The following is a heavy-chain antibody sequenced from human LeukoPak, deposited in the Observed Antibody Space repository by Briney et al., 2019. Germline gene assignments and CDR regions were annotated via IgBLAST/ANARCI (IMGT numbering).Heavy chain of an antibody. CDR3: AKAYSGYSSGWSFDY. Sequence: GASLQISCKGSGYSFTSYWIGWVRQMPGKGLEWMGIIYPGDSDTRYSPSFQGQVTISADKSISTAYLQWSSLKASDTAMYYCAKAYSGYSSGWSFDYWGQGTLVTVSS. V-gene: IGHV5-51*01. CDR2: IYPGDSDT. J-gene: IGHJ4*02. CDR1: GYSFTSYW. D-gene: IGHD6-19*01.